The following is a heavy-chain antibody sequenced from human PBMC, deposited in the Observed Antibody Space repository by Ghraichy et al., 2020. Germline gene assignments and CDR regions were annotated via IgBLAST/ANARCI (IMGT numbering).Heavy chain of an antibody. CDR2: IEPNSGVT. CDR3: ARDDSNEDENVFDV. V-gene: IGHV1-2*02. D-gene: IGHD1-1*01. CDR1: GYTFTGYP. Sequence: ASVKVSCKASGYTFTGYPIHWVRQAPGQGLEWMGWIEPNSGVTMSAEEFQGRVTMTRDMSTSTAYLEVTGLTSDDTALYYCARDDSNEDENVFDVCRQGAMVTVSS. J-gene: IGHJ3*01.